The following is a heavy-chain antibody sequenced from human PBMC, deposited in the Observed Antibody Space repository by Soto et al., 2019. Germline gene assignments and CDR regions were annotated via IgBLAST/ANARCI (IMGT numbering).Heavy chain of an antibody. CDR1: GYTFTSYA. CDR3: ASSGYSSSWYVPYYFDY. CDR2: INAGNGNT. D-gene: IGHD6-13*01. J-gene: IGHJ4*02. V-gene: IGHV1-3*01. Sequence: ASVKVSCKASGYTFTSYAMHWVRQAPGQRLEWMGWINAGNGNTKYSQKFQGRVTITRDTSASTAYMELSSLRSEDTAVYYCASSGYSSSWYVPYYFDYWGQGTLVTVSS.